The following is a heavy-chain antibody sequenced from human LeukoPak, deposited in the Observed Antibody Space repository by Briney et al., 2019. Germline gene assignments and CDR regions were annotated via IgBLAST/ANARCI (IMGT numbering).Heavy chain of an antibody. Sequence: ASVKVSCKASGGTFSSYAISWVRQAPGQGLEWMERIIPILGIANYAQKFQGRVTITADKSTSTAYMELSSLRSGDTAVYYCARDLGFTMVRGVPDWGQGTLVTVSS. V-gene: IGHV1-69*04. CDR1: GGTFSSYA. D-gene: IGHD3-10*01. J-gene: IGHJ4*02. CDR3: ARDLGFTMVRGVPD. CDR2: IIPILGIA.